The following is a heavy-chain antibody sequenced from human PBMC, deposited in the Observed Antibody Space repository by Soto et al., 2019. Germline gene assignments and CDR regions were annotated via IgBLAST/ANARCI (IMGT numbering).Heavy chain of an antibody. CDR1: GFTFSSYW. V-gene: IGHV3-74*01. J-gene: IGHJ4*02. CDR3: ARDPFRENNY. Sequence: VQLVESGGGLVQPEGSLRLSCAASGFTFSSYWMHWVRQAPGKGLVWVSRIKSDGSSTSYADSVKGRFTISRDNAKNTLYLQMNSLRGEDTAVYYCARDPFRENNYWGQGTLVTVSS. CDR2: IKSDGSST.